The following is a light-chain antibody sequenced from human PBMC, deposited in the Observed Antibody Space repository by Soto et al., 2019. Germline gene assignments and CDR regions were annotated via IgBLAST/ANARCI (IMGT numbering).Light chain of an antibody. Sequence: DIQVTQYTSSLSASVGDRVTITCRASQGISNSLAWYQQKPGKVPKVLIYAASTLQSGVPSRFSGSGSGTDFTLTISSLQPEDVATYYCQNYNSDPKTFGQGTKADI. V-gene: IGKV1-27*01. CDR1: QGISNS. J-gene: IGKJ1*01. CDR2: AAS. CDR3: QNYNSDPKT.